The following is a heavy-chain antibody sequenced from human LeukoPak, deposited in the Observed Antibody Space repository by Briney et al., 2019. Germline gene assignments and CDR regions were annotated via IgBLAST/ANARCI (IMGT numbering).Heavy chain of an antibody. CDR1: GFTVSSNY. CDR3: ARVREVVLDTFDI. Sequence: GGSLRLSCAASGFTVSSNYMSWVRQAPGKGLEWVSVIYSGGSTYYADSVKGRFTISRDNSKNTLYLQMNSLRAEDTAVYYCARVREVVLDTFDIWGQGTMVTVSS. D-gene: IGHD2-15*01. V-gene: IGHV3-53*01. J-gene: IGHJ3*02. CDR2: IYSGGST.